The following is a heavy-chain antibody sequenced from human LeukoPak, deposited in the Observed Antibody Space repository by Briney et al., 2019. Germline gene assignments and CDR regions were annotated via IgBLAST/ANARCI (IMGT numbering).Heavy chain of an antibody. CDR2: ISSNGGST. D-gene: IGHD6-13*01. CDR3: VKEGIPGYSSSWYGVDY. CDR1: GFTFSSYA. Sequence: PGESLRLSCSASGFTFSSYAMHWVRQAPGKGLEYVSAISSNGGSTYYADSVKGRFTIPRDNSKNTLYLQMSSLRAEDTAVYYCVKEGIPGYSSSWYGVDYWGQGTLVTVSS. V-gene: IGHV3-64D*06. J-gene: IGHJ4*02.